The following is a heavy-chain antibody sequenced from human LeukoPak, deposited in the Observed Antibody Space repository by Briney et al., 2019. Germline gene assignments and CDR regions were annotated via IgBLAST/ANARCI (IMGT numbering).Heavy chain of an antibody. CDR3: AVLWFGESITTTNFDY. V-gene: IGHV3-30*04. D-gene: IGHD3-10*01. Sequence: GGSLRLSCAASGFTFSSYAMHWVRQAPGKGLEWVAFISYDGSNKYYADSVKGRFTISRDNSKNTLYLQMNSLRAEDTAVYYCAVLWFGESITTTNFDYWGQGTLVTVSS. CDR1: GFTFSSYA. J-gene: IGHJ4*02. CDR2: ISYDGSNK.